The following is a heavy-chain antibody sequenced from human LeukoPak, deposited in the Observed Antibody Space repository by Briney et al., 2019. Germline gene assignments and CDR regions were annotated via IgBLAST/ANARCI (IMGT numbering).Heavy chain of an antibody. CDR1: GYSFTSYW. Sequence: GESLKISCKGSGYSFTSYWIGWVRQMPGKGLEWMGIIYPGDSDTRYSPSFQGQVTISADKSISTAYLQWSSLKASDTAMYYCARVSTVVTPLNYYYGMDVWGQGTTVTVSS. D-gene: IGHD4-23*01. V-gene: IGHV5-51*01. CDR2: IYPGDSDT. J-gene: IGHJ6*02. CDR3: ARVSTVVTPLNYYYGMDV.